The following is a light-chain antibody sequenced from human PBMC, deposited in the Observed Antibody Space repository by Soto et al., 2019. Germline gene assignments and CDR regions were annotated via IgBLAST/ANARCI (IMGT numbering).Light chain of an antibody. Sequence: EIVLTQSPGTLSLSPGERATLSCRASQSVSSSYLAWYQQKPGQAPRLLIYGASSRATGIPDRFSGSGSGTNFTLTISRLEPEGLAGYYCQQYGSSPGTFGRGTKLEIK. CDR2: GAS. CDR3: QQYGSSPGT. CDR1: QSVSSSY. V-gene: IGKV3-20*01. J-gene: IGKJ2*01.